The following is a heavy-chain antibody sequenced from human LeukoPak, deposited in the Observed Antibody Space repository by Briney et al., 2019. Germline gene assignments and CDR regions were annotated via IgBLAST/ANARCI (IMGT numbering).Heavy chain of an antibody. D-gene: IGHD6-19*01. CDR1: GHTFTGYQ. V-gene: IGHV1-2*02. Sequence: ASVKVSRKASGHTFTGYQIHWVRQAPGQGLEWMGWINPNSGGTNSAQNFQGRVTMTRDTSISTTYVELSRLRSDDTAVYYCARGAVAGHFDYWGQGTLVTVSS. CDR2: INPNSGGT. J-gene: IGHJ4*02. CDR3: ARGAVAGHFDY.